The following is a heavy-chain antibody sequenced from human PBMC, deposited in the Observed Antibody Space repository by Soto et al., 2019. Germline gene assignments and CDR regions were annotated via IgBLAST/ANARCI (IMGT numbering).Heavy chain of an antibody. V-gene: IGHV3-30-3*01. J-gene: IGHJ4*02. CDR3: ARDLGAWKFDY. CDR2: ISYDGSNQ. D-gene: IGHD1-1*01. CDR1: GFTFSSHA. Sequence: QVQLVDSGGGVVQPGRSLRLSCAASGFTFSSHAMHWVRQAPGKGLEWVAFISYDGSNQHYADSVKGRFTISRDNSENTLYLHMNSLRGEDPAMYFCARDLGAWKFDYWGQGTLVTVSS.